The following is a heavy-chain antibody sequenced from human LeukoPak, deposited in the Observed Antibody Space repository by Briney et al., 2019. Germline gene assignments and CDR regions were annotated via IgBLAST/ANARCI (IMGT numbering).Heavy chain of an antibody. Sequence: ASVKVSCKASGYTFTSYGIIWVRQAPGQGLEWMGWLSAYNGNTNYAQKLQGRVTMTTDTSTSTAYMELRSLRSDDTAVYYCARDLYDFWSGYLFDYWGQGTLVTVSS. V-gene: IGHV1-18*01. CDR2: LSAYNGNT. J-gene: IGHJ4*02. D-gene: IGHD3-3*01. CDR3: ARDLYDFWSGYLFDY. CDR1: GYTFTSYG.